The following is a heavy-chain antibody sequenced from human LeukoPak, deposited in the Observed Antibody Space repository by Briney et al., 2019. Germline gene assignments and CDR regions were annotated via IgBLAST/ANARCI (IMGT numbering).Heavy chain of an antibody. CDR2: IYYSGST. CDR1: GGSISSYY. D-gene: IGHD2-2*01. Sequence: SETLSLTCTVSGGSISSYYWSWLRQPPGKGLEWLGYIYYSGSTNYNPSLKSRVTISVDTSKNQFSLKLSSVTAADTAVYYCARYCSSTSCYLNGMDVWGKGTTVTVSS. CDR3: ARYCSSTSCYLNGMDV. V-gene: IGHV4-59*01. J-gene: IGHJ6*04.